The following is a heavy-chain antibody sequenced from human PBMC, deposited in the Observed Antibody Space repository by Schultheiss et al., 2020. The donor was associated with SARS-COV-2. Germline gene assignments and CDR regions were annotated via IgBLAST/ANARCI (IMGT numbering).Heavy chain of an antibody. V-gene: IGHV5-10-1*01. D-gene: IGHD3-22*01. CDR2: IDPSDSYT. Sequence: GGSLRLSCKGSGYSFTSYWISWVRQMPGKGLEWMGRIDPSDSYTNYSPSFQGHVTISADKSISTAYLQWSSLKASDTAMYYCARQGAHRNYYDSSEDAFDIWGQGTMVTVAS. CDR1: GYSFTSYW. J-gene: IGHJ3*02. CDR3: ARQGAHRNYYDSSEDAFDI.